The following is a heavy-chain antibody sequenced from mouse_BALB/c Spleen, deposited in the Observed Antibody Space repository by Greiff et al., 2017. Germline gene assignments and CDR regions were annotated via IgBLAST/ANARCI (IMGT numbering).Heavy chain of an antibody. J-gene: IGHJ1*01. V-gene: IGHV5-9-4*01. Sequence: EVHLVESGGGLVKPGGSLKLSCAASGFTFSSYAMSWVRQSPEKRLEWVAEISSGGSYTYYPDTVTGRFTISRDNAKNTLYLEMSSLRSEDTAMYYCARDTTVVAKDWYFDVWGAGTTVTVSS. D-gene: IGHD1-1*01. CDR3: ARDTTVVAKDWYFDV. CDR2: ISSGGSYT. CDR1: GFTFSSYA.